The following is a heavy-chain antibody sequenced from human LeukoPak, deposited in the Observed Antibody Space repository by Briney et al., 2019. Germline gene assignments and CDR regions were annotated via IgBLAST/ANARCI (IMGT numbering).Heavy chain of an antibody. V-gene: IGHV3-53*01. CDR3: ARADFWSGYSPFDY. CDR2: IYSGGAT. Sequence: GGSLRLSCAASGLTVSSDYMSWVRQAPREGLEWVSTIYSGGATFYADSVKGRFSISRDSFNNTLYLQMNSLTAEDTAVYCCARADFWSGYSPFDYWGQGTLVTVSS. J-gene: IGHJ4*02. CDR1: GLTVSSDY. D-gene: IGHD3-3*01.